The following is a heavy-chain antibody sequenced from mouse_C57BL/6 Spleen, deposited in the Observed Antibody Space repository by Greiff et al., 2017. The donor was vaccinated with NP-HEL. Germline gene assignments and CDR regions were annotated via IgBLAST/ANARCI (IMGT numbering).Heavy chain of an antibody. J-gene: IGHJ4*01. V-gene: IGHV1-82*01. CDR2: IYPGDGDT. Sequence: VKLQESGPELVKPGASVKISCKASGYAFSSSWMNWVKQRPGKGLEWIGRIYPGDGDTNYNGKFKGKATLTADKSSSTAYMQLSSLTSEDSAVYFCANSYYYAMDYWGQGTSVTVSS. CDR1: GYAFSSSW. CDR3: ANSYYYAMDY.